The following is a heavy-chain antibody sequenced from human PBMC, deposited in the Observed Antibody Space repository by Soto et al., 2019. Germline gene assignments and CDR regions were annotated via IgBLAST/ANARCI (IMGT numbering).Heavy chain of an antibody. CDR1: GFTFSSYS. CDR3: ARDREYNWNYVGYYYYGMDV. J-gene: IGHJ6*02. CDR2: ISSSSSYI. D-gene: IGHD1-7*01. V-gene: IGHV3-21*01. Sequence: EVQLVESGGGLVKPGGSLRLSCAASGFTFSSYSMNWVRQAPGKGLEWVSSISSSSSYIYYADSVKGRFTISRDNAKNSLYLQMNSLRAEDTAVYYCARDREYNWNYVGYYYYGMDVWGQGTTVTVSS.